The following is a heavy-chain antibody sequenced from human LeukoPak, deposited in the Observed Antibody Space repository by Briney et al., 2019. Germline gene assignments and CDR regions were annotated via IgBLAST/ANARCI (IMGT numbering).Heavy chain of an antibody. V-gene: IGHV3-15*01. CDR1: GFTFSNAC. CDR3: TTDRGSYPYYYGMDV. D-gene: IGHD1-26*01. CDR2: IKSKTDGGTT. J-gene: IGHJ6*02. Sequence: PGGSLILSCAASGFTFSNACMSWVRQAPGKGLEWVGRIKSKTDGGTTDYAAPVKGRFTISRDDSKNTLYLQMNSLKTEDTAVYYCTTDRGSYPYYYGMDVWGQGTTVTVSS.